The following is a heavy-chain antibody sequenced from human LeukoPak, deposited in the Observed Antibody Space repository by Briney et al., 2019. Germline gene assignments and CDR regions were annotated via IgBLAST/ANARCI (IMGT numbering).Heavy chain of an antibody. CDR2: ISSSGSTF. V-gene: IGHV3-48*02. D-gene: IGHD6-6*01. CDR3: AREYSSSSGKALDY. CDR1: GFTFSSYS. Sequence: PGGSLRLSCAASGFTFSSYSMNRVRQAPGKGLEWVSYISSSGSTFHYADSVKGRFTISRDSAKSSLYLQLNSLRDEDTAVYYCAREYSSSSGKALDYWGQGTLVTVSS. J-gene: IGHJ4*02.